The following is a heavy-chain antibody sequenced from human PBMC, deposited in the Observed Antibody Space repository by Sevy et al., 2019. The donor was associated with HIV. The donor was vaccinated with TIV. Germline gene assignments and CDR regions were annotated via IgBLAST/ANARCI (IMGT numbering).Heavy chain of an antibody. J-gene: IGHJ4*02. D-gene: IGHD3-9*01. Sequence: GGSLRLSCAASGFTFSDYYMSWIRQAPGKGLEWVSYISSSSSYTKYADSVKGGFTISRDNAKNSLYLQMNSLRAEDTAVYYCARAASYDFMNGYSYYFVYWGQGTLVTVSS. V-gene: IGHV3-11*06. CDR2: ISSSSSYT. CDR3: ARAASYDFMNGYSYYFVY. CDR1: GFTFSDYY.